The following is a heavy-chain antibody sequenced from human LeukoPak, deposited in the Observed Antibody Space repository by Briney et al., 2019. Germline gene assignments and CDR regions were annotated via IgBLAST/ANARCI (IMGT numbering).Heavy chain of an antibody. CDR3: AREQSGTRGWYTVDY. Sequence: PGGSLRLSCAASGFTFSTYAITWLRQGPGKGLEWVSAIRPDGDRTYYANSVRGRFTISRDNSKDTVYLQIDGLRVEDTAVYYCAREQSGTRGWYTVDYWGQGTLVTVSS. J-gene: IGHJ4*02. CDR1: GFTFSTYA. D-gene: IGHD6-19*01. V-gene: IGHV3-23*01. CDR2: IRPDGDRT.